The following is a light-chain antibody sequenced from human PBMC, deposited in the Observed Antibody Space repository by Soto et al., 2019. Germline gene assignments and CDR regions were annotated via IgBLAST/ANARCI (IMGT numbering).Light chain of an antibody. CDR2: DVS. CDR3: SSYTSSNNVV. J-gene: IGLJ2*01. Sequence: QSVLTQPASVSGSPGQSITISCTGTSSDVGGYNYVSWYQQHPGKAHKLMIYDVSNRPSGVSNRFSGSKSGNTASLTISGLQAEDEADYYCSSYTSSNNVVFGGGTKLTVL. CDR1: SSDVGGYNY. V-gene: IGLV2-14*01.